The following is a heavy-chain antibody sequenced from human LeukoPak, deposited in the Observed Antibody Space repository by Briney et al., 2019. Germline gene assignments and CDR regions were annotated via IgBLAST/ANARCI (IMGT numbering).Heavy chain of an antibody. J-gene: IGHJ5*02. D-gene: IGHD6-19*01. V-gene: IGHV4-59*12. CDR2: IYYSGST. CDR3: ARDPHGGGWYMYGGFDP. Sequence: PSETLSLTCTVSGGSISSYYWSWIRQPPGKGLEWIGYIYYSGSTNYNPSLKSRVTISVDTSKNQFSLKLSSVTAADTAVYYCARDPHGGGWYMYGGFDPWGQGTLVTVSS. CDR1: GGSISSYY.